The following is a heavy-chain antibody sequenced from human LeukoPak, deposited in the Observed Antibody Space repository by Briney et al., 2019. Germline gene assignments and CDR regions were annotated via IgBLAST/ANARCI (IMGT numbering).Heavy chain of an antibody. CDR2: IIHIFGTA. J-gene: IGHJ4*02. D-gene: IGHD6-19*01. CDR3: AHGGIAVADVQSY. Sequence: SVKVSCKASGGTFSSYAISWVRQAPGQGLEWMGGIIHIFGTANYAQKFQGRVTITADKSTSKAYMELSSLRSEDTAVYYCAHGGIAVADVQSYWGQGTLVTVSS. CDR1: GGTFSSYA. V-gene: IGHV1-69*06.